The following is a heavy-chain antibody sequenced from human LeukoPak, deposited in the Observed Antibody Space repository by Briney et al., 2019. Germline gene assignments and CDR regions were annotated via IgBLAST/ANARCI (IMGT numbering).Heavy chain of an antibody. J-gene: IGHJ3*02. CDR2: ISSSSSTI. Sequence: GGSLRLSCAASGFTFSSYSMNWVRQAPGKGLEWVSYISSSSSTIYYADSVKGRFTISRDNAKNSLYLQMNSLRAEDTAVYYCARSSIDGYNLIDAFDMWGQGTMVTVSS. CDR1: GFTFSSYS. V-gene: IGHV3-48*01. D-gene: IGHD5-24*01. CDR3: ARSSIDGYNLIDAFDM.